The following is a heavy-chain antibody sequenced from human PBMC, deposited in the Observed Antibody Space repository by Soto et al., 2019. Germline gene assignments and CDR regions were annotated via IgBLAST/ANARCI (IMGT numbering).Heavy chain of an antibody. CDR3: ARQTFLAGTLFDY. D-gene: IGHD6-19*01. J-gene: IGHJ4*02. CDR2: RYQTGST. V-gene: IGHV4-4*02. CDR1: NGSISSSTW. Sequence: QVQLKESGPGLVKSSGTLSLTCAVSNGSISSSTWWSWVRQPPGQGLEWIGERYQTGSTNYNPPLKRQVTISTDKANAHFALRLTSRTAADTAVYYCARQTFLAGTLFDYWGPGTLVIVAS.